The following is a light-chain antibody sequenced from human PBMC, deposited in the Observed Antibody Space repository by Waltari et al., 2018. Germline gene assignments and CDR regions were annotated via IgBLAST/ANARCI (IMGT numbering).Light chain of an antibody. Sequence: QSALTQPPSASVSPGQSVTIPCTGTSTDIGGFNYVSWYQQHPGKAPKLIIYEVRQRPSGVPVRFPGSKSGNTASLTVSGLQAEDEATYYCNSYAGRNNMIFGGGTKLTVL. CDR2: EVR. CDR1: STDIGGFNY. V-gene: IGLV2-8*01. CDR3: NSYAGRNNMI. J-gene: IGLJ2*01.